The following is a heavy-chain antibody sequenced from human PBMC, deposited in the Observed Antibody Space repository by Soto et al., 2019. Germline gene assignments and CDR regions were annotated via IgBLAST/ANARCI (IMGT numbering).Heavy chain of an antibody. J-gene: IGHJ5*01. D-gene: IGHD3-22*01. Sequence: SETLSLTCAVSGGSISSGGYSWSWIRQPPGKGLEWIGYIYHSGSTYYNPSLKSRVTISVDRYKNQFSLKLSSVTAADTAVYYCARGSSSGFRPDSWGQGTLVTVSS. CDR1: GGSISSGGYS. V-gene: IGHV4-30-2*01. CDR2: IYHSGST. CDR3: ARGSSSGFRPDS.